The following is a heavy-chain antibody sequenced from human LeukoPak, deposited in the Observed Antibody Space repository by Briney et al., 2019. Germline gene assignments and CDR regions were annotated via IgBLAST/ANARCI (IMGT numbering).Heavy chain of an antibody. D-gene: IGHD3-3*01. CDR3: GRVDFGVVIDY. CDR1: GGSISSGGYY. CDR2: IYYSGST. V-gene: IGHV4-31*03. Sequence: TLSLTCTVSGGSISSGGYYWSWIRQHPGKGLEWIGYIYYSGSTYYNPSLKSRVTISVDTSKNQFSLKLSSVTAAGTAVYYCGRVDFGVVIDYWGQGTLVNVSS. J-gene: IGHJ4*02.